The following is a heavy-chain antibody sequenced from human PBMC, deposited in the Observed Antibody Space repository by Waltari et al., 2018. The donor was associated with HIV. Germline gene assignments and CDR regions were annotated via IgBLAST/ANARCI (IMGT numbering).Heavy chain of an antibody. CDR2: IYSNATT. J-gene: IGHJ4*02. Sequence: EVQLVESGGGLIQPGGSLRLACAASGFAVVNTYISWVRQAPGKGLEWVSLIYSNATTYYADSVKGRFTISRDNSKNTLYLQMNSLRADDTAVYFCATVLVRTSWVITTAPFDYWGQGTLVTVSS. V-gene: IGHV3-53*01. D-gene: IGHD3-22*01. CDR1: GFAVVNTY. CDR3: ATVLVRTSWVITTAPFDY.